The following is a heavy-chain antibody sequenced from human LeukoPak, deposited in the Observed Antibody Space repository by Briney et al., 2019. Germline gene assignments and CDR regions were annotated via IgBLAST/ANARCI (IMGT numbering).Heavy chain of an antibody. CDR3: ARRFYYDSSGYYYFDY. D-gene: IGHD3-22*01. CDR2: IYYSGST. J-gene: IGHJ4*02. Sequence: PSETLSLTCTVSGGSISSYYWSWIRQPPGKGLEWIGYIYYSGSTNYNPSLKSRVTISVDTSKNQFSLKLSSVTAADTAEYYCARRFYYDSSGYYYFDYWGQGTLVTVSS. V-gene: IGHV4-59*08. CDR1: GGSISSYY.